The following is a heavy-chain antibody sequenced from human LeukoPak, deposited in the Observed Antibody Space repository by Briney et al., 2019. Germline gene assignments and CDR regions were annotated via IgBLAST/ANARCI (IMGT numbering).Heavy chain of an antibody. CDR2: IKQDGSEK. CDR3: TREVSGSLYFDY. D-gene: IGHD1-26*01. CDR1: GFTFSSYW. Sequence: GGSLRLSCAASGFTFSSYWMSWVRQAPGKGLEWVANIKQDGSEKYYVDSVKGRFTISRDNAKNTVYLQMNSLRAEDRAVYYCTREVSGSLYFDYWGQGTLVTVSS. J-gene: IGHJ4*02. V-gene: IGHV3-7*01.